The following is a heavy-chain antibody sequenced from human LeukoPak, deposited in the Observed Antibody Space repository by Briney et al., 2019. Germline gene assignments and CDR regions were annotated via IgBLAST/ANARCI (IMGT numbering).Heavy chain of an antibody. CDR2: ISERATRI. D-gene: IGHD3-10*01. CDR1: GFTFSSYD. Sequence: GGSLRLSCEASGFTFSSYDMNWVRQAPGKGLEWVSYISERATRIEYADSAKGRFIMSRDDANNLLYLQMNSLRAEDTAVYYCASFANHYDSGTMHFDLWGRGTLVTVSS. CDR3: ASFANHYDSGTMHFDL. V-gene: IGHV3-48*03. J-gene: IGHJ2*01.